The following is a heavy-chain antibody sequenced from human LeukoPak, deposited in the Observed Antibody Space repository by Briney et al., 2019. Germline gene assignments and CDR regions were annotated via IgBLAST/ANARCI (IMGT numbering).Heavy chain of an antibody. J-gene: IGHJ4*02. V-gene: IGHV3-30*04. CDR2: ISYDRSNK. D-gene: IGHD1-26*01. Sequence: PGRSLRLSCAASGFTFSSYAMHWVRQAPGKGLEWVAVISYDRSNKYYADSVKGRFTISRDNSKNTLYLQMNSLRAEDTAVYYCARVKGEYSGSSNFDYWGQGTLVTVSS. CDR1: GFTFSSYA. CDR3: ARVKGEYSGSSNFDY.